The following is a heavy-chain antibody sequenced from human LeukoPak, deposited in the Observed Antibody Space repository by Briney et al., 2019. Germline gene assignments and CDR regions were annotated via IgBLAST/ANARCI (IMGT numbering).Heavy chain of an antibody. CDR2: IKQDGSEK. J-gene: IGHJ4*02. Sequence: PGGSLRLSCAASGFNFNRKWMTWVRQAPGKGLEWVANIKQDGSEKYYVDSVKGRFTISRDNAKSSLYLEMSGLRAEDTAVYYCADPPSDYWGQGTLVAVSS. V-gene: IGHV3-7*01. CDR3: ADPPSDY. CDR1: GFNFNRKW.